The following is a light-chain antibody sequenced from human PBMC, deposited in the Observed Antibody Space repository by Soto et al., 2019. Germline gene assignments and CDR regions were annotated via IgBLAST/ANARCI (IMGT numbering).Light chain of an antibody. J-gene: IGLJ1*01. CDR1: SSDVGSYNL. CDR2: EVS. V-gene: IGLV2-23*02. Sequence: QSALTQPAFVSGSPGQSITISCTGTSSDVGSYNLVSWYQQHPGKAPKLMIYEVSKRPSGVSNRFSGSKSGNTASLTISGLQAEDEADYYCCSYAGSSTFYVFGTGTKVTVL. CDR3: CSYAGSSTFYV.